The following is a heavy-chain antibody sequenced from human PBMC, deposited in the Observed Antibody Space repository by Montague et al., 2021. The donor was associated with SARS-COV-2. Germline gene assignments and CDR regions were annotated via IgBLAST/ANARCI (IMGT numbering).Heavy chain of an antibody. D-gene: IGHD3-22*01. CDR1: GGSISSYY. Sequence: SETLSLTCTVYGGSISSYYWSWIRQPPGKGLEWIGYINYSGSTNYNPSLKSRVTISVDTSKNQFSLKLSSVTAADTAVYYCARRGMGYVSSGYPPDAFDIWGQGTMVTVS. V-gene: IGHV4-59*01. CDR2: INYSGST. CDR3: ARRGMGYVSSGYPPDAFDI. J-gene: IGHJ3*02.